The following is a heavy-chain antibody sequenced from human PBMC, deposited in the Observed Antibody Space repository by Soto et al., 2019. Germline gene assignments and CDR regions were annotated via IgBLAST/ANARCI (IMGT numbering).Heavy chain of an antibody. Sequence: QVQLVQSGAEVREPGASVKVSCKASGYSFTSLDINWVRQTAGQGLEWMGWMEPSTGRTGYAQKFQGRVTMTRDTSINTAYMELTNLTSDDTAFYYCARGVSAGVDYWGQGTLGIVSS. D-gene: IGHD1-26*01. V-gene: IGHV1-8*01. J-gene: IGHJ4*02. CDR3: ARGVSAGVDY. CDR2: MEPSTGRT. CDR1: GYSFTSLD.